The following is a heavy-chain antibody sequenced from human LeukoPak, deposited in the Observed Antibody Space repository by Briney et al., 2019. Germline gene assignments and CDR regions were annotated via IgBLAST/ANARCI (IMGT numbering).Heavy chain of an antibody. CDR2: INSDGSST. J-gene: IGHJ4*02. CDR3: VKGETRTSVTGFHS. Sequence: PGGSLRLSCAASGFTFSSYWMHWVRQAPGKGLVWVSRINSDGSSTSYADSVKGRFTISRDNAKNTLYLQMNSLRAEDTAVYYCVKGETRTSVTGFHSWGQGTLVTVSS. CDR1: GFTFSSYW. D-gene: IGHD1-1*01. V-gene: IGHV3-74*01.